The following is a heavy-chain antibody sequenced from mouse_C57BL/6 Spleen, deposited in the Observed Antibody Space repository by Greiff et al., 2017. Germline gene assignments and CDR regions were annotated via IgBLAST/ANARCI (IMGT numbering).Heavy chain of an antibody. V-gene: IGHV1-82*01. Sequence: QVQLQQSGPELVKPGASVKISCKASGYAFSSSWMNWVKQRPGKGLEWIGRIYPGDGDTNYNEKFKGKATLTADKSSSPAYMQLSSLTSEDSAVYFCASQTAQAYYAMDYWGQGTSVTVSS. CDR3: ASQTAQAYYAMDY. CDR2: IYPGDGDT. D-gene: IGHD3-2*02. J-gene: IGHJ4*01. CDR1: GYAFSSSW.